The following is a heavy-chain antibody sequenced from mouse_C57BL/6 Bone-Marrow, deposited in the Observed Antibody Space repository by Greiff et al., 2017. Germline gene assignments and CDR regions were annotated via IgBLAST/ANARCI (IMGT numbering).Heavy chain of an antibody. D-gene: IGHD1-1*01. CDR1: GYTFTDYY. J-gene: IGHJ1*03. Sequence: EVQLQQSGPELVKPGASVKISCKASGYTFTDYYMNWVKQSHGKSLEWIGDINPNNGGTSYNQKFKGKATLTVDKSSSTAYMEIRSLTSEDSAVYDCARSYYGSSYGYFDVWGTGTTVTVSS. V-gene: IGHV1-26*01. CDR2: INPNNGGT. CDR3: ARSYYGSSYGYFDV.